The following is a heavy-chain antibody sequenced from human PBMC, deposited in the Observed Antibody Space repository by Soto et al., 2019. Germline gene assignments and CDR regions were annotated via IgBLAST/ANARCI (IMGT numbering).Heavy chain of an antibody. CDR1: GGSISSSSYY. CDR2: IYYSGST. J-gene: IGHJ5*02. CDR3: ARHRLVVVAARAGWFDP. Sequence: SETLSLTCTVSGGSISSSSYYWGWIRQPPGKGLEWIGSIYYSGSTYYNPSLKSRVTISVDTSKNQFSLKLSSVTAADTAVYYCARHRLVVVAARAGWFDPWGQGTLVTVS. V-gene: IGHV4-39*01. D-gene: IGHD2-15*01.